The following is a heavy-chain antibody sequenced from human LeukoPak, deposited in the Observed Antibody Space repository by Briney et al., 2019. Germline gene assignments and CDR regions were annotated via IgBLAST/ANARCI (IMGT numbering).Heavy chain of an antibody. CDR1: GGTFSSYA. CDR3: AGILTGYYKD. V-gene: IGHV1-69*04. J-gene: IGHJ4*02. Sequence: SVKVSCKASGGTFSSYAISWVRQAPGQGLEWMGRLIPILGIANYAQKFQGRVTITADKSTSTAYMELSSLRSEDTAVYYCAGILTGYYKDWGQGTLVTVSS. CDR2: LIPILGIA. D-gene: IGHD3-9*01.